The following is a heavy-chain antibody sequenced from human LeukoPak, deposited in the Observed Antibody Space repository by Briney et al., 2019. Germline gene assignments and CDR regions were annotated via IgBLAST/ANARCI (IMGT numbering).Heavy chain of an antibody. CDR3: AKHYDYVWGSYAFDI. Sequence: GGSLRLSCVASGFTFSSYNMNWVRQAPGKGLEWVSSISSSSIYIYYADSVKGRFTISRDNAKSSLYLQMNSLRAEDTAVYYCAKHYDYVWGSYAFDIWGQGTMVTVSS. CDR2: ISSSSIYI. V-gene: IGHV3-21*01. D-gene: IGHD3-16*01. CDR1: GFTFSSYN. J-gene: IGHJ3*02.